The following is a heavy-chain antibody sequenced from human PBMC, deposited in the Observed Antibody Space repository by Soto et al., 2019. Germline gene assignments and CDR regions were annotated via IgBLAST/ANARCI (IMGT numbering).Heavy chain of an antibody. J-gene: IGHJ5*02. CDR2: FDPEDGET. V-gene: IGHV1-24*01. Sequence: ASVQVSCKVSGYTLTELSMHWVRQAPGKGLEWMAAFDPEDGETIYAQKFQGRVTMTEDTSTDTAYMEVSGLGSEDTAVYYCATALSRVGATFGPWGQGTLVTAPQ. D-gene: IGHD1-26*01. CDR3: ATALSRVGATFGP. CDR1: GYTLTELS.